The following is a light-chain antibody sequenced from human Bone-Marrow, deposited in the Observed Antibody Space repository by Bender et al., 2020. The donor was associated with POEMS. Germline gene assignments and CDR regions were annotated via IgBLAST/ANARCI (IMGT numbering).Light chain of an antibody. CDR1: TSDIGSYNY. Sequence: QSALTQPPSASGSPGQSVTISCTGTTSDIGSYNYVSWYQQHPGNSPNLIIFEVTKRFLGAPDRFSGSKSGNTASLTISGLQTEDEAAYYCSSYTRSSTLVVFGGGTKLTVL. V-gene: IGLV2-14*01. J-gene: IGLJ2*01. CDR2: EVT. CDR3: SSYTRSSTLVV.